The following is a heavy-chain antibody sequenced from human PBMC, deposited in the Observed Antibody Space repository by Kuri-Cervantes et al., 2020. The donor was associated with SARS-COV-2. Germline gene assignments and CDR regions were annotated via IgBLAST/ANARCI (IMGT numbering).Heavy chain of an antibody. CDR1: GYTLTELS. Sequence: ASVKVSCKVSGYTLTELSMHWVRQAPGKGLEWMGGFDPEDGETIYAQKFQGRVTITADESTSTAYMELSSLRSEDTAVYYCARAGLGTAMVKYYFDYWGQGTLVTVSS. CDR2: FDPEDGET. CDR3: ARAGLGTAMVKYYFDY. V-gene: IGHV1-24*01. D-gene: IGHD5-18*01. J-gene: IGHJ4*02.